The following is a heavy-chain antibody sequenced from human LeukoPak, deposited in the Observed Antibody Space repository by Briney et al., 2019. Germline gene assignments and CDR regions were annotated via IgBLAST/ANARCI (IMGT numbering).Heavy chain of an antibody. CDR2: IIPIFGTA. V-gene: IGHV1-69*13. J-gene: IGHJ4*02. CDR3: ARESGSHQGYFDY. CDR1: GGTFSSYA. Sequence: ASVKVSCKASGGTFSSYAISWVRQAPGQGLEWMGGIIPIFGTANYAQKFQGRVTITADESTSTAYMELSSLRSEDTAVYCCARESGSHQGYFDYWGQGTLVTVSS.